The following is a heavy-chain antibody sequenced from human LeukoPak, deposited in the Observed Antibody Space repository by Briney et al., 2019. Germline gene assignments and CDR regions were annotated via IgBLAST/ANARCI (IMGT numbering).Heavy chain of an antibody. D-gene: IGHD3-3*01. CDR3: AREVTIFGVVTIRCFDY. CDR2: IIPIFGTA. J-gene: IGHJ4*02. V-gene: IGHV1-69*13. CDR1: GGTFSSYA. Sequence: SVKVSCKASGGTFSSYAISWVRQAPGQGLEWMGGIIPIFGTANYAQKFQGRVTITADESTSTAYMELSSLRSEDTAVYYCAREVTIFGVVTIRCFDYWGQGTLVTVSS.